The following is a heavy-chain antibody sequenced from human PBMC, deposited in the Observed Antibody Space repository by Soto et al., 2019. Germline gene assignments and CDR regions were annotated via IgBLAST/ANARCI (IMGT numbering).Heavy chain of an antibody. J-gene: IGHJ4*02. CDR3: ARDYPLARFDY. Sequence: ASVKVSCKAFGYTFNVYGISWVRQAPGQGLEWMGWISAYNGNTNYAQKLQGRVTMTTDTSTSTAYMELRSLRSDDTAVYYCARDYPLARFDYWGQGTLVTVSS. CDR1: GYTFNVYG. V-gene: IGHV1-18*04. CDR2: ISAYNGNT.